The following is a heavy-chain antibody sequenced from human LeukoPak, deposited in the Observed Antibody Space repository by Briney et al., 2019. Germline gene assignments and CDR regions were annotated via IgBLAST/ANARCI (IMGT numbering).Heavy chain of an antibody. V-gene: IGHV3-64*01. CDR2: ITSNGGST. CDR3: ARDIRVRGVRSTHYYYYYMDV. Sequence: GGSLRLSCAASGFTFSSYAMHWVRQAPGKGLEYVSSITSNGGSTYYANSVKGRFTISRDNSKNTLYLQMNSLRAEDTAVYYCARDIRVRGVRSTHYYYYYMDVWGKGTTVTISS. D-gene: IGHD3-10*01. J-gene: IGHJ6*03. CDR1: GFTFSSYA.